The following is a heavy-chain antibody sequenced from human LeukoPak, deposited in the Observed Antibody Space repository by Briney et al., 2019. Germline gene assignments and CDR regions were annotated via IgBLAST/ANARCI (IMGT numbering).Heavy chain of an antibody. CDR2: ISTRSGTI. CDR3: ARDRGGYEFFDS. V-gene: IGHV3-48*02. D-gene: IGHD5-12*01. CDR1: GFTFSNYS. Sequence: GGSLRLSCAASGFTFSNYSMNWVRQVPGKGLEWVSYISTRSGTIYYTDSVKGRFTISRDNAKNSLYLQMNSLRDEDTAVYYCARDRGGYEFFDSWGQGILVTVSS. J-gene: IGHJ4*02.